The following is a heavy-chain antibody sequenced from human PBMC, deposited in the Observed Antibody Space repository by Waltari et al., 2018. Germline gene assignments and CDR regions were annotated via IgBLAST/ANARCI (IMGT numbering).Heavy chain of an antibody. CDR3: AKGWYSGSSPTGMDV. Sequence: EVQLLESGGGLVQPGGSLRLSCAASGFTFSSYAMSWVRQAPGKGLEWVSAISGSGGRTYYADSVKGRFTISRDNSKNTLYLQMNSLRAEDTAVYYCAKGWYSGSSPTGMDVWGQGTTVTVSS. D-gene: IGHD1-26*01. CDR1: GFTFSSYA. V-gene: IGHV3-23*01. J-gene: IGHJ6*02. CDR2: ISGSGGRT.